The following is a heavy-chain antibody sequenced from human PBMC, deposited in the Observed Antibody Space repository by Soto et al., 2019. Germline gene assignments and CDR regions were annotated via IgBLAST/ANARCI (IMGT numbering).Heavy chain of an antibody. D-gene: IGHD5-18*01. Sequence: SETLSLTCAVYGGSFSGYYWSWIRQPPGKGLEWIGEINHSGSTNYNPSLKSRVTISVDTSKNQFSLKLSSVTAADTAVYYCARVTPDTAMVTGFDYWGQGTLVTVSS. CDR2: INHSGST. J-gene: IGHJ4*02. CDR3: ARVTPDTAMVTGFDY. V-gene: IGHV4-34*01. CDR1: GGSFSGYY.